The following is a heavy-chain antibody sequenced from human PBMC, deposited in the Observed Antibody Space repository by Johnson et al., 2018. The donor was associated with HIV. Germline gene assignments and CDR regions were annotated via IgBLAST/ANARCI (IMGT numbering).Heavy chain of an antibody. D-gene: IGHD3-22*01. CDR2: ISRSGTSV. J-gene: IGHJ3*02. Sequence: QVQLVESGGGVVQPGRSLRLSCAASGFTFSSYAMHWVRQAPGQGLEYVSAISRSGTSVYYADYVKGRFSISRDNAKHSLYLQMHSLRAEDTAVYYCARDRGYWDAFDIWGQGTMVTVSS. V-gene: IGHV3-64*04. CDR1: GFTFSSYA. CDR3: ARDRGYWDAFDI.